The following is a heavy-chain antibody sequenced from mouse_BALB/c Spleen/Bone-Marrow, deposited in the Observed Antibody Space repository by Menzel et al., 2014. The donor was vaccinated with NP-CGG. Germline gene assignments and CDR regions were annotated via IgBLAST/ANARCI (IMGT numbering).Heavy chain of an antibody. J-gene: IGHJ2*01. V-gene: IGHV1-63*02. CDR1: GYTFTNYW. CDR2: FYPGGGYT. Sequence: QVQLQQSGAELVRPGTSVKISCKASGYTFTNYWLGWIKQRPGHGLEWIGDFYPGGGYTNYNEEFKGKATLTADASSSTAYMQLSSLTSEDSAVYFCARTGYFDYWGQGTTLTVSS. CDR3: ARTGYFDY. D-gene: IGHD4-1*01.